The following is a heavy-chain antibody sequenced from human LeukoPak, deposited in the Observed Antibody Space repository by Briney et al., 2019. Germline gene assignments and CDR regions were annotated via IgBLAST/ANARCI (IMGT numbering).Heavy chain of an antibody. Sequence: ASVKVSCKASGYTFTSYGISWVRQAPGQGLEWMGWISAYNGNTNYAQKLQGRVTMTRNTSISTAYMELSSLRSEDTAVYYCARGDYYYGMDVWGQGTTVTVSS. CDR1: GYTFTSYG. CDR3: ARGDYYYGMDV. V-gene: IGHV1-18*01. CDR2: ISAYNGNT. J-gene: IGHJ6*02.